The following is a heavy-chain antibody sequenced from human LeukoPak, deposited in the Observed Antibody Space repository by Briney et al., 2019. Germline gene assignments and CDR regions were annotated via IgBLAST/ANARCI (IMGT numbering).Heavy chain of an antibody. J-gene: IGHJ4*02. CDR1: GFTFSSYS. D-gene: IGHD5-18*01. Sequence: GGSLRFSCAASGFTFSSYSMNWVRQAPGKGLEWVSSISSSSSYIYYADSVKGRFTISRDNAKNSLYLQMNSLRAEDTAVYYCARADWDTAMIDYWGQGTLVTVSS. CDR2: ISSSSSYI. V-gene: IGHV3-21*01. CDR3: ARADWDTAMIDY.